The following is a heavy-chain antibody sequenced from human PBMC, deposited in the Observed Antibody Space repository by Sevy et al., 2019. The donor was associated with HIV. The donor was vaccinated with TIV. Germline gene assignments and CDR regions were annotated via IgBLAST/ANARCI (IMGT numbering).Heavy chain of an antibody. D-gene: IGHD1-1*01. CDR2: ITWDSGTI. CDR1: GFTFDDYA. J-gene: IGHJ4*02. Sequence: GGSLRLSCAASGFTFDDYALHWVLQAPGKVLEWVSGITWDSGTIGYADSVKGRFTISRDNAKNSLYLQMNSLRAEDTALYYCAKDKGGELIQVARRLDYWGQGTLVTVSS. V-gene: IGHV3-9*01. CDR3: AKDKGGELIQVARRLDY.